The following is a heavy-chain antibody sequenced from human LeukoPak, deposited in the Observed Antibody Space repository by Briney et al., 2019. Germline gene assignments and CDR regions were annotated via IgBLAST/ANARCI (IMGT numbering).Heavy chain of an antibody. V-gene: IGHV1-18*01. Sequence: ASVKLSCKASGSTFANFGITWVRHAPGQGLELMGWISVYNGNTNYAQNLQGRVTLTTDTSTSTAYMELRSLRSDDTALYYCARTCSSSSCYMVHWGQGTLVTVSS. D-gene: IGHD2-2*02. CDR3: ARTCSSSSCYMVH. CDR2: ISVYNGNT. CDR1: GSTFANFG. J-gene: IGHJ4*02.